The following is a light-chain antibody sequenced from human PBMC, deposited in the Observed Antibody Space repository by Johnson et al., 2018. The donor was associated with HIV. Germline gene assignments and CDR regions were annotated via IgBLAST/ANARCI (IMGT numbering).Light chain of an antibody. CDR2: ENN. CDR1: SSNIGNNY. Sequence: QSVLTQPPSVSAAPGQKVTISCSGSSSNIGNNYVSWYQQFPGTSPKLLIYENNKRPSGIPDRFSGSKSGPSATLGITGHPTGDEAVYYCETWARSLSACFGTGTKVTVL. CDR3: ETWARSLSAC. V-gene: IGLV1-51*02. J-gene: IGLJ1*01.